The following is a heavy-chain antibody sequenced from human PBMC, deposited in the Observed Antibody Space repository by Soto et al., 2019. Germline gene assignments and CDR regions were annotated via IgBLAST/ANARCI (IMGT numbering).Heavy chain of an antibody. Sequence: SVKVSCRTYGGTFTNFAISRVRQAPGQGLEWMGGITPIFDTTKYAQEFQGRVTITADESSTTAYMEMSSLRSEDTAVYFCARGKWDLLLHRPNAFDIWGQGTLVTVSS. CDR1: GGTFTNFA. CDR2: ITPIFDTT. D-gene: IGHD1-26*01. J-gene: IGHJ3*02. V-gene: IGHV1-69*13. CDR3: ARGKWDLLLHRPNAFDI.